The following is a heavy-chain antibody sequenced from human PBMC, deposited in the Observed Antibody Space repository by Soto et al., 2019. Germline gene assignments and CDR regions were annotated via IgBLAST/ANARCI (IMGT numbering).Heavy chain of an antibody. D-gene: IGHD4-17*01. CDR2: ISAYNGDT. J-gene: IGHJ6*02. V-gene: IGHV1-18*01. CDR1: GYIFTNFG. Sequence: AAVKVSCKASGYIFTNFGISWVRQAPGQGLEWMGWISAYNGDTNYAQKLQGRVTVTRDTSTSTAYMELRSLTSDDTAVYYCAREGNYRYLYYCYGMDVWGQGTTDIGSS. CDR3: AREGNYRYLYYCYGMDV.